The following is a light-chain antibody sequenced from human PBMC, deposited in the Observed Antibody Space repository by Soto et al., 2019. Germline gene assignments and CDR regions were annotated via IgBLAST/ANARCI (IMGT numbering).Light chain of an antibody. J-gene: IGKJ1*01. Sequence: EMVLTQSPGTLSLSPGERATLSCRASQSVSSSYLTWYQQKPDQPPRLLIYEASRRATGIPDMFSGSGSGTDFSLTISRLEPEDFAEYYCQHYDSLRWTFGLGTKVEIK. CDR3: QHYDSLRWT. V-gene: IGKV3-20*01. CDR2: EAS. CDR1: QSVSSSY.